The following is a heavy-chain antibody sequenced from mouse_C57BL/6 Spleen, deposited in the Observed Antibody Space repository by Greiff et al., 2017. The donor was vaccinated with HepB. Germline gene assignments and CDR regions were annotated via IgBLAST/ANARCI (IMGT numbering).Heavy chain of an antibody. CDR3: ARCPYGSSYEWYFDV. D-gene: IGHD1-1*01. V-gene: IGHV7-3*01. CDR1: GFTFTDYY. J-gene: IGHJ1*03. Sequence: VQVVESGGGLVQPGGSLSLSCAASGFTFTDYYMSWVRQPPGKALEWLGFIRNKANGYTTEYSASVKGRFTISRDNSQSILYLQMNALRAEDSATYYCARCPYGSSYEWYFDVWGTGTTVTVSS. CDR2: IRNKANGYTT.